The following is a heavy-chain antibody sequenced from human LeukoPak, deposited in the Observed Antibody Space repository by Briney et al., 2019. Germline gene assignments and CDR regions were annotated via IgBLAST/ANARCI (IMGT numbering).Heavy chain of an antibody. CDR3: AKDKGPGGSGPDY. V-gene: IGHV3-23*01. CDR2: ISGSGGST. J-gene: IGHJ4*02. Sequence: HSGGSLRLSCTGSGFTFSSYAMSWVRQAPGKGLEWVSAISGSGGSTYYADSVKGRFTISRDNSKNTLYLQMNSLRAEDTAVYYCAKDKGPGGSGPDYWGQGTLVTVSS. CDR1: GFTFSSYA. D-gene: IGHD2-15*01.